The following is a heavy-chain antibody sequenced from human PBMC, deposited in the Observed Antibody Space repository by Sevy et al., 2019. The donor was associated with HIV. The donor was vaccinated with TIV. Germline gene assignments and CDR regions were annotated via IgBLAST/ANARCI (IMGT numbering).Heavy chain of an antibody. CDR3: AKDRIEGARKLDY. V-gene: IGHV3-23*01. CDR1: GFTFGNYA. J-gene: IGHJ4*02. Sequence: GGSLRLSCAASGFTFGNYAMTWVRQAAGKGLEWVSSISGTGGTTYYADSVKCRFTISRDNSKNTLYIQMNSLRAEDTAVYYCAKDRIEGARKLDYWGQGTLVTVSS. D-gene: IGHD1-26*01. CDR2: ISGTGGTT.